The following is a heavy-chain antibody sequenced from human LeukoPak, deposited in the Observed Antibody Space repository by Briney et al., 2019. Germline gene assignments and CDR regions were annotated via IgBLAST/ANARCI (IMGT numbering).Heavy chain of an antibody. Sequence: GGSLRLSCAASGFTFSSYGMHWVRQAPGKGLEWVAVISYDGSNKYYADSVKGRFTISRDNSRNTLYLQMNSLRAEDTAVYYCVLLWFGELLPPPGMDVWGQGTTVTVSS. D-gene: IGHD3-10*01. CDR3: VLLWFGELLPPPGMDV. J-gene: IGHJ6*02. V-gene: IGHV3-30*03. CDR2: ISYDGSNK. CDR1: GFTFSSYG.